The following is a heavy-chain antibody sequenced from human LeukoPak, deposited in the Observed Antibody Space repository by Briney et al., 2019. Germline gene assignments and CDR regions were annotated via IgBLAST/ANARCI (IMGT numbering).Heavy chain of an antibody. J-gene: IGHJ4*02. CDR3: ATLPWRDASTFRPNDY. D-gene: IGHD5-24*01. V-gene: IGHV4-31*03. CDR1: GGSVSSGSYY. CDR2: IYYRGTT. Sequence: SETLSLTCTVSGGSVSSGSYYWSWIRQHPGKGLEWIGYIYYRGTTYYNPSLKSRVILSVDTSKNQFSLKLSSVTAADTAVYYCATLPWRDASTFRPNDYWGQGTLVTVSS.